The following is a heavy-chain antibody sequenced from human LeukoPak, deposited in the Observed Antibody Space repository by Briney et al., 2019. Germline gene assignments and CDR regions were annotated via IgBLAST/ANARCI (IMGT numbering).Heavy chain of an antibody. Sequence: VASVKVSCKASGYTFTGYYMHWVRQAPGQGLEWMGRINPNSGGTNYAQKFQGRVTMTRDTSISTAYMELSRLRSDDTAVYYCARLTGWLQFARLDYWGQGTLVTVSS. CDR2: INPNSGGT. V-gene: IGHV1-2*06. D-gene: IGHD5-24*01. J-gene: IGHJ4*02. CDR3: ARLTGWLQFARLDY. CDR1: GYTFTGYY.